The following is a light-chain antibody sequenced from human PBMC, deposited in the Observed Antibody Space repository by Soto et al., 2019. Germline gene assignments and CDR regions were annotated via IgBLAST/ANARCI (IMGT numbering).Light chain of an antibody. V-gene: IGLV3-1*01. Sequence: SYELTQPPSVSVSPGQTASITCSGDKLGDKYACWYQQKPGQSPVLVIYQDSKRPSGIPERFSGSNSENTATLTISGTQAMDEADYYCQAWDSSTGVFGTVTKVTVL. J-gene: IGLJ1*01. CDR1: KLGDKY. CDR3: QAWDSSTGV. CDR2: QDS.